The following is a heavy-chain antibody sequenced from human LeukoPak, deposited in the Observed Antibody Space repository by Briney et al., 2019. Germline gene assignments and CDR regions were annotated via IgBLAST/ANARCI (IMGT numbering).Heavy chain of an antibody. D-gene: IGHD4-17*01. CDR3: AKDSGAYPVTHPIDY. CDR1: GFTFRSYA. J-gene: IGHJ4*02. V-gene: IGHV3-23*01. Sequence: GGSLRLSCAASGFTFRSYAMTWVRQAPGKGLEGVSAISGSGGTTYYADSVRGRFTISRDNSRNTLYLQMSSLRAEDTAVYFCAKDSGAYPVTHPIDYWGQGTLVTVSS. CDR2: ISGSGGTT.